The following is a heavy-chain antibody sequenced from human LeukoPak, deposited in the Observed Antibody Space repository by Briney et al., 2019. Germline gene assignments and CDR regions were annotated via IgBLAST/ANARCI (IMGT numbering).Heavy chain of an antibody. CDR3: ARRGTSGWAYYFDF. J-gene: IGHJ4*02. CDR2: VYRSGSS. V-gene: IGHV4-39*01. CDR1: GDSITTSSNY. Sequence: SETLSLNCTVSGDSITTSSNYWGWLRHLPGKGLEWIGSVYRSGSSYYNPSLKSRVTISVDTSKNQFTLNLTSVTAADTAVYHCARRGTSGWAYYFDFWGPGSLLTV. D-gene: IGHD6-19*01.